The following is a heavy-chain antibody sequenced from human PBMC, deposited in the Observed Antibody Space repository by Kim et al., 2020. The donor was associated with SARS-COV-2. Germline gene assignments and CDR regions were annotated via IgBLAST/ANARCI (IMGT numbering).Heavy chain of an antibody. CDR3: ATLFTDTARAFDY. CDR1: GVTFDNAW. CDR2: IDTNPGGGAA. J-gene: IGHJ4*02. Sequence: GGSLRLSCVVSGVTFDNAWMTWVRQAPGKGLEWVGRIDTNPGGGAADYASPVKGRFTISKDDSKDTFYLEMHNLRTEDTAVYYCATLFTDTARAFDYWGPGTLFPVSS. D-gene: IGHD3-3*01. V-gene: IGHV3-15*04.